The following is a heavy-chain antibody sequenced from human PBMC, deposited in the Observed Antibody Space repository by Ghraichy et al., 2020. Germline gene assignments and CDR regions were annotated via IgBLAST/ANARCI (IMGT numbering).Heavy chain of an antibody. CDR3: ARDLRSYYDSSLGY. CDR2: IGTAGDT. V-gene: IGHV3-13*01. D-gene: IGHD3-22*01. CDR1: GFTFSSYD. Sequence: GGSLRLSCAASGFTFSSYDMHWVRQATGKGLEWVSAIGTAGDTYYPGSVKGRFTISRGNAKNSLYLQMNSLRAEDTAVYYCARDLRSYYDSSLGYWGQGTLVTVSS. J-gene: IGHJ4*02.